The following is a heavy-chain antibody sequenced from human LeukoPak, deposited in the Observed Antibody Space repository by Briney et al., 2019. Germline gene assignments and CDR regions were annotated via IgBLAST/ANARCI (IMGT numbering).Heavy chain of an antibody. V-gene: IGHV3-33*06. CDR2: IRYDGSNK. CDR1: GFTFSSYG. Sequence: GGSLRLSCAASGFTFSSYGMHWVRQAPGKGLEWVAVIRYDGSNKYYADSVKGRFTISRDNSKNTLYLQMNSLRAEDTAVYYCAKDGKSYGDYSIDYWGQGTLVTVSS. D-gene: IGHD4-17*01. J-gene: IGHJ4*02. CDR3: AKDGKSYGDYSIDY.